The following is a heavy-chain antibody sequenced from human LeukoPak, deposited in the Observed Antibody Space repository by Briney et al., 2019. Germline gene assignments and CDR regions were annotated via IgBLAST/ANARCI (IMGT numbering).Heavy chain of an antibody. D-gene: IGHD3-22*01. CDR2: IYSSGST. J-gene: IGHJ4*02. Sequence: PSETLSLTCTVSGGSITSYYWICIRQPPGKGLEWIGYIYSSGSTKYNPSLKSRVTISVDTSKNQFSLKLSSVTAADTAVYYCARGVSGYTVSFDYWGQGTLVIVSS. V-gene: IGHV4-59*08. CDR3: ARGVSGYTVSFDY. CDR1: GGSITSYY.